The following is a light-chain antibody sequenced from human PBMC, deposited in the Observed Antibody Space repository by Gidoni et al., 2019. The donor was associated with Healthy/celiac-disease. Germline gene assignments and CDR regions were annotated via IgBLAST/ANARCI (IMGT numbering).Light chain of an antibody. V-gene: IGLV2-23*02. J-gene: IGLJ2*01. CDR1: SSDVGSYNL. CDR2: EVS. Sequence: LTQPASVSGSPGQSITISCTGTSSDVGSYNLVSWYQQHPGKAPKLMIYEVSKRPSGVSNRFSGSKSGNTASLTISGLQAEDEADYYCCSYAGSSTFAVFGGGTKLTVL. CDR3: CSYAGSSTFAV.